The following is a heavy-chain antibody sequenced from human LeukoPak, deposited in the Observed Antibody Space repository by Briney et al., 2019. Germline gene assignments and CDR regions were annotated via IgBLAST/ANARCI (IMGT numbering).Heavy chain of an antibody. V-gene: IGHV4-4*07. J-gene: IGHJ6*03. Sequence: SETLSLTCSVSGDSISYFYWSWIRQAAGKGLEWISSSGNNDYNASLKSRVTMSVDTSKNQLSLKVISVTAADTAVYFCARGRVSSSTWYSTYYYYFYMDVWGKGTTVTVSS. CDR2: SSGNN. CDR1: GDSISYFY. CDR3: ARGRVSSSTWYSTYYYYFYMDV. D-gene: IGHD1-1*01.